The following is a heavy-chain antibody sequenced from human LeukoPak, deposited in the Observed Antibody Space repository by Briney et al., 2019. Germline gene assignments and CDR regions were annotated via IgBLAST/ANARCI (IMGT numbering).Heavy chain of an antibody. Sequence: ASVKVSCKASGYTFTGYYMHWVRQAPGQGLEWMGWINPNSGGTNYAQKFQGRVTMTRDTSISTDYMELRMIRFDDTAMYFCARGAPQYYYDNSGYLDYWGQGTLATV. V-gene: IGHV1-2*02. CDR1: GYTFTGYY. CDR3: ARGAPQYYYDNSGYLDY. D-gene: IGHD3-22*01. CDR2: INPNSGGT. J-gene: IGHJ4*02.